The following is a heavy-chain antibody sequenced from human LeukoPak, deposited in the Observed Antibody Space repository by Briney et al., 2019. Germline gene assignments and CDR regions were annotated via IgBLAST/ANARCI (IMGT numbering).Heavy chain of an antibody. Sequence: GGSLRLSCAASGFTFSSYWMSWVRQAPGKGLEWVANIKQDGSEKYYVDSVKGRFTISRDNAKNSLYLQMNSLRAEDTAVYYCARGGDDYGDYEWGAWGQGTLVTDSS. CDR1: GFTFSSYW. J-gene: IGHJ4*02. CDR2: IKQDGSEK. D-gene: IGHD4-17*01. V-gene: IGHV3-7*01. CDR3: ARGGDDYGDYEWGA.